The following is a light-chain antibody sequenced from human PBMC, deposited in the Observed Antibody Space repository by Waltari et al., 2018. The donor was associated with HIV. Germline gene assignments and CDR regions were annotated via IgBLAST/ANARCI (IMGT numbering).Light chain of an antibody. CDR2: DVS. CDR1: SSDVGGYNY. V-gene: IGLV2-23*02. J-gene: IGLJ2*01. Sequence: QSALTQPASVSGSPGQSITISCTGTSSDVGGYNYVSWYQQHPGKAPKLMIYDVSKRPSGVSNLVSGSKSGNTASLTISGLQAEDEADYYCCSYAGSSTVVFGGGTKLTVL. CDR3: CSYAGSSTVV.